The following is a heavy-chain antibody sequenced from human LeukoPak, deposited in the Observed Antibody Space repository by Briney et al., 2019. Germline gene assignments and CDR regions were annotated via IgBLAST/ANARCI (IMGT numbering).Heavy chain of an antibody. J-gene: IGHJ4*02. V-gene: IGHV1-18*01. D-gene: IGHD4-23*01. CDR2: ISGYNGNT. Sequence: ASVKVSCKASGYTFTTYNINWVRQAPGQGLEWMGWISGYNGNTNYALKLQDRVSMTTDTSTSTAYMELRSLRSDDTAVYYCARQGYGGHSRGAADYWGQGTLVTVSS. CDR3: ARQGYGGHSRGAADY. CDR1: GYTFTTYN.